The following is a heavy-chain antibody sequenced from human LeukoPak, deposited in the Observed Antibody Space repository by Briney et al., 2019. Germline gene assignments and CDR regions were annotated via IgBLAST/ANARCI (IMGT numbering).Heavy chain of an antibody. CDR2: IYYSGYT. CDR3: ATLQSSGYDYSDY. J-gene: IGHJ4*02. D-gene: IGHD3-22*01. CDR1: GGSISSYY. Sequence: SETLSLTCTVSGGSISSYYWSWIRQPPGKGLEWIGYIYYSGYTDYNPSLKSRVTMSVDTSKNQFSLKLTSVTAADTAVYYCATLQSSGYDYSDYWGQGILVTVSS. V-gene: IGHV4-59*08.